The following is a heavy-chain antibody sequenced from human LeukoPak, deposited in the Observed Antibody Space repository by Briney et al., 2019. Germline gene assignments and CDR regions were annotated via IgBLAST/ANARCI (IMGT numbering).Heavy chain of an antibody. CDR2: IYYSGST. Sequence: PSETLSLTCAVSGGSITNFYWSWIRQPPGKGLEWIGYIYYSGSTNYNPSLKSRITISLDMSKNQFSLKLRSVTAADTAVYYCARENIGGSSTSCPTYWGQGTLVTVSS. J-gene: IGHJ4*02. D-gene: IGHD2-2*01. V-gene: IGHV4-59*12. CDR1: GGSITNFY. CDR3: ARENIGGSSTSCPTY.